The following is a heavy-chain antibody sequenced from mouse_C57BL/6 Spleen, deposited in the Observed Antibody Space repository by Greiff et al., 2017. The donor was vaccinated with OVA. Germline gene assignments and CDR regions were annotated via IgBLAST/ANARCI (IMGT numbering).Heavy chain of an antibody. CDR3: ARSLYRNFWYFDV. Sequence: QVQLQQPGAELVKPGASVKMSCKASGYTFTSYWITWVKQRPGQGLEWIGEIDPGSGSTNYNEKFTSKATLTVDKSASTAYMQLSSLTSEDSAVYSCARSLYRNFWYFDVWGTGTTVTVSS. CDR2: IDPGSGST. J-gene: IGHJ1*03. CDR1: GYTFTSYW. V-gene: IGHV1-55*01. D-gene: IGHD2-1*01.